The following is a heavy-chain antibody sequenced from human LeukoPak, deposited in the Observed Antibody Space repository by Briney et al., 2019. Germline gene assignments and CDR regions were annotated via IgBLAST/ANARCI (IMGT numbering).Heavy chain of an antibody. Sequence: SESLSLTCTVSGGSISSSSYYWGWTRHPPGEGLGWIGCIYYSGNTYYNPSLKSRVTISVDKSKNQFSLRLSSVTAADTAVYYYARHREDIVVVPFDYWGQGTLVTVPS. D-gene: IGHD2-2*01. CDR2: IYYSGNT. V-gene: IGHV4-39*01. CDR3: ARHREDIVVVPFDY. CDR1: GGSISSSSYY. J-gene: IGHJ4*02.